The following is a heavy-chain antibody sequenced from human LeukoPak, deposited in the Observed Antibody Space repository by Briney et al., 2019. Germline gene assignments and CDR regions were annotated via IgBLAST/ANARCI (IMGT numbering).Heavy chain of an antibody. V-gene: IGHV3-33*01. CDR2: IWYDGSNK. Sequence: PGGSLRLSCAASGFTFSSYGMHWVRQAPGKGLEWVAVIWYDGSNKYYADSVKGRFTISRDNSKNTLYLQMNSLRAEDTAVYYCARGPYYDSILPLDYWGQGTLVTVSS. D-gene: IGHD3-22*01. J-gene: IGHJ4*02. CDR1: GFTFSSYG. CDR3: ARGPYYDSILPLDY.